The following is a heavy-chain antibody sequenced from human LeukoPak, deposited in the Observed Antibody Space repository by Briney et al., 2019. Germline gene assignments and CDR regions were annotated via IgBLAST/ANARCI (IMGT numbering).Heavy chain of an antibody. CDR3: AKDSSYYDSSGPLDY. CDR1: GFTFSSYA. Sequence: EPGGSLRLSCAASGFTFSSYAMSWVRQAPGKGLEWVSAISGSGGSTYYADSVKGRFTISRDNSKNTLYLQMNSLRAEDTAVYYCAKDSSYYDSSGPLDYWGQGTLVTVSS. D-gene: IGHD3-22*01. J-gene: IGHJ4*02. V-gene: IGHV3-23*01. CDR2: ISGSGGST.